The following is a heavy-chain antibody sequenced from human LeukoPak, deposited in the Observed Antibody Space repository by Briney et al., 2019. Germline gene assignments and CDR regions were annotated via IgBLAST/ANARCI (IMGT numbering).Heavy chain of an antibody. J-gene: IGHJ4*02. CDR2: INQDGSEK. CDR1: GLTFRSYW. CDR3: ARERDGRFFDY. Sequence: GGSLRLSCAVSGLTFRSYWMSWVRQAPGKGLEWVANINQDGSEKYFLDSVRGRFTISRDNAKNSLALQMYTLRAEDTAVYYCARERDGRFFDYWGQGTLVTVSS. D-gene: IGHD5-24*01. V-gene: IGHV3-7*01.